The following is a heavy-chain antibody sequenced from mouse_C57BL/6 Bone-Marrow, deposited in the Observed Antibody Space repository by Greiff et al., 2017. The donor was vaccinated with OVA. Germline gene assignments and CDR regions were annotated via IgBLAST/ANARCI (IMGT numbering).Heavy chain of an antibody. CDR1: GFTFSDFY. Sequence: EVQLVESGGGLVQSGRSLRLSCATSGFTFSDFYMEWVRQAPGKGLEWIAASRNKANDYTTEYSASVKGRFIVSRDTSQSILYLQMNALRAEDTAIYYCARDGGKFYYAMDYWGQGTSVTVSS. CDR2: SRNKANDYTT. CDR3: ARDGGKFYYAMDY. V-gene: IGHV7-1*01. J-gene: IGHJ4*01. D-gene: IGHD1-3*01.